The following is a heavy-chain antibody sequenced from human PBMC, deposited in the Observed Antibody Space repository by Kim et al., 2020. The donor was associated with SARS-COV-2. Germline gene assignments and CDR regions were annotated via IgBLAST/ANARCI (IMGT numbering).Heavy chain of an antibody. V-gene: IGHV1-3*01. CDR3: ARDSGQYLGWFDP. J-gene: IGHJ5*02. Sequence: YSPKLKGRVTITRDTSASTAYMELSSLRSEDTAVYYCARDSGQYLGWFDPWGQGTLVTVSS. D-gene: IGHD1-26*01.